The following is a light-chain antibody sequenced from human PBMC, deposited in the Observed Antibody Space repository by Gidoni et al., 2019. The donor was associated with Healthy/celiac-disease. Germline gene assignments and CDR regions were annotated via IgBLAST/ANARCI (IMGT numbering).Light chain of an antibody. CDR2: GAS. CDR1: QRVSRSY. V-gene: IGKV3-20*01. Sequence: IVLTQSPGTLSLSPGERATLSCRASQRVSRSYLAWYQQKPGQAPRLLIYGASSRATGIPDRFSGSGSGTDFTLTISRLEPEDFAVYYCQQYGSSPVVTFGPGTKVDIK. CDR3: QQYGSSPVVT. J-gene: IGKJ3*01.